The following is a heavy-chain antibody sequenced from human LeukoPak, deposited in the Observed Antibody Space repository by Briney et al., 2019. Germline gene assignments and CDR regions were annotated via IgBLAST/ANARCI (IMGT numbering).Heavy chain of an antibody. J-gene: IGHJ4*02. CDR2: ICGTSTTT. Sequence: GGSLRLSCSASGFTFGNYAMTWVRQAPGKGLEWVSVICGTSTTTYYADSVKGRFTISRDNSKNTLSLQMNSLRAEDTAVYKCARGSGGSCSSGLDYWGQGTLVTVSS. CDR1: GFTFGNYA. CDR3: ARGSGGSCSSGLDY. D-gene: IGHD2-15*01. V-gene: IGHV3-23*01.